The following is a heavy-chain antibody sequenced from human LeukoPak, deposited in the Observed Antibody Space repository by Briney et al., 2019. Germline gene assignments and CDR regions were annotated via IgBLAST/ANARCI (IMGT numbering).Heavy chain of an antibody. V-gene: IGHV3-21*01. D-gene: IGHD3-3*01. Sequence: GGSLRLSCAASGFTFSSYSMNWVRQAPGKGLEWVSSISSSSSYIYYADPVKGRFTISRDNAKNSLYLQMNSLRAEDTAVYYCARLHYDFWSGNYCMDVWGKGTTVTVSS. CDR2: ISSSSSYI. J-gene: IGHJ6*03. CDR1: GFTFSSYS. CDR3: ARLHYDFWSGNYCMDV.